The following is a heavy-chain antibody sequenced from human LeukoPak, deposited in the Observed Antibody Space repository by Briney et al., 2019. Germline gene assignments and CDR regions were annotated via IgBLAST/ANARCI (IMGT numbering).Heavy chain of an antibody. D-gene: IGHD3-10*01. CDR2: IKEDGREK. CDR1: GFMFNNYW. Sequence: WGSLRLSCVASGFMFNNYWMNWVRQAPGKGLEWVATIKEDGREKYYVDSVKGRFTISRDNAKNSLYLQMNSLRDEDTAVYYCARDAHIVRGVNPLDYWGQGTLVTVSS. CDR3: ARDAHIVRGVNPLDY. V-gene: IGHV3-7*01. J-gene: IGHJ4*02.